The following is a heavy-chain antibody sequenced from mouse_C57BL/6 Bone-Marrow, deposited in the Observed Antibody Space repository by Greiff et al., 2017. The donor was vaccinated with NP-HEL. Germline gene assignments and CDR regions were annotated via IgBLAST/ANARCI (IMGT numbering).Heavy chain of an antibody. Sequence: QVQLQQSGAELVRPGASVTLSCKASGYTFTDYEMHWVKQTPVHGLEWIGAIDPETGGTAYNQKFKGKAILTADKSSSTAYMELRSLTSEDAAVYYFTREVCAWFAYWGQGTLVTVAA. J-gene: IGHJ3*01. CDR2: IDPETGGT. V-gene: IGHV1-15*01. CDR1: GYTFTDYE. CDR3: TREVCAWFAY.